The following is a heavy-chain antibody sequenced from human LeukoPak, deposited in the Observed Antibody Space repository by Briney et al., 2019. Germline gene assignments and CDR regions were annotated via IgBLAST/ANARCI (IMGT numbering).Heavy chain of an antibody. CDR3: AKYYYDSSGYYPLEYYYYMDV. V-gene: IGHV3-23*01. CDR2: ISGSGGST. Sequence: GGSLRLSCAASGFTFSSYAMSWVRQAPGKGLEWVSAISGSGGSTYYADSVKGRFTISRDNSKNTLYLQMNSLRAEDTAVYYCAKYYYDSSGYYPLEYYYYMDVWGKGTTVTVSS. D-gene: IGHD3-22*01. CDR1: GFTFSSYA. J-gene: IGHJ6*03.